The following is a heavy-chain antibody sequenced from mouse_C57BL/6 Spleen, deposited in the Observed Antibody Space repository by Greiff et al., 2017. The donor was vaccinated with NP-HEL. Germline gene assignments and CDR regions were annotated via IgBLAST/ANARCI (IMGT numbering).Heavy chain of an antibody. CDR2: ISNGGGST. CDR3: ARLGYYSNYGGYFDV. J-gene: IGHJ1*03. V-gene: IGHV5-12*01. CDR1: GFTFSDYY. D-gene: IGHD2-5*01. Sequence: EVQVVESGGGLVQPGGSLKLSCAASGFTFSDYYMYWVRQTPEKRLEWVAYISNGGGSTYYPDTVKGRFTISRDNAKNTLYLQMSRLKSEDTAMYYCARLGYYSNYGGYFDVWGTGTTVTVSS.